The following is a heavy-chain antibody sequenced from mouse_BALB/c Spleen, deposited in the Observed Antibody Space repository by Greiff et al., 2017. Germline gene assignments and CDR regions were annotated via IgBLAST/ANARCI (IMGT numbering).Heavy chain of an antibody. D-gene: IGHD2-1*01. Sequence: EVQLVESGGGLVQPGGSLTLSCAASGFTFSSYTMSWVRQTPEKRLAWVAYISNGGGRTYYPDTVKGRFTISRDNAKNNLYLQMSSLKSEDTAMCCSARSALCYAKYNYCDYRGQGNTLTVSA. V-gene: IGHV5-12-2*01. CDR3: ARSALCYAKYNYCDY. J-gene: IGHJ2*01. CDR2: ISNGGGRT. CDR1: GFTFSSYT.